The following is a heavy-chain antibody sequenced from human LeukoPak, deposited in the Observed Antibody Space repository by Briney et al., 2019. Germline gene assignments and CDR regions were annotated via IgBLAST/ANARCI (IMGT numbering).Heavy chain of an antibody. D-gene: IGHD4-17*01. CDR2: IYYSGST. CDR3: ARPIYGVQGWFDP. V-gene: IGHV4-59*08. CDR1: GGSISSYY. J-gene: IGHJ5*02. Sequence: SETLSLTCTVSGGSISSYYWSWIRQPPGKGLEWIGYIYYSGSTNYNPSLKSRVTISVDTSKNQFSLKLSSVTAADTAVYYCARPIYGVQGWFDPWGQGTLVTVSS.